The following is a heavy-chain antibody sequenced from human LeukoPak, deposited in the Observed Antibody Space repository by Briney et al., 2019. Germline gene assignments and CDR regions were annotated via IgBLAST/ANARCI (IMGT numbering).Heavy chain of an antibody. V-gene: IGHV3-7*01. CDR3: ARGDGQYSRTWNDAFDI. CDR2: IKQDGSEK. J-gene: IGHJ3*02. Sequence: EPGGSLRLSCAASGFTFSSYWMSWVRQAPGKGLEWVANIKQDGSEKYYVDSVRGRFTISRDNSKSTLYLQMNSLRAEDTAVYFCARGDGQYSRTWNDAFDIWGQGTMVIVSS. CDR1: GFTFSSYW. D-gene: IGHD6-13*01.